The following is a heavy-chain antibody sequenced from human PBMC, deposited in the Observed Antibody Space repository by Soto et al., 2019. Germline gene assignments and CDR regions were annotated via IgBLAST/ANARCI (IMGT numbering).Heavy chain of an antibody. CDR2: ISGSGGST. J-gene: IGHJ5*02. D-gene: IGHD2-15*01. CDR3: AKVVVAATTLRWFDP. CDR1: GFTFSSYA. V-gene: IGHV3-23*01. Sequence: CSLSISCAASGFTFSSYAMSWVRQAPGKGLEWVSAISGSGGSTYYADSVKGRFTISRDNSKNTLYLQMNSLRAEDTAVYYCAKVVVAATTLRWFDPWGQGTLVTVSS.